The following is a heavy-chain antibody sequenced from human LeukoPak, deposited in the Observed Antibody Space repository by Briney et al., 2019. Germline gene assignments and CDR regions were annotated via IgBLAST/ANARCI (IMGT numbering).Heavy chain of an antibody. CDR3: ARGRRGIGGDLIYGMDV. Sequence: KPSETLSLICAVYGGSFSGYYWSWIRQPPGKGLEWIGEISHSGSTNYNPSLKSRVTISVDTSKNQFSLKLSSVTAADTAVYYCARGRRGIGGDLIYGMDVWGKGTTVTVSS. D-gene: IGHD2-21*02. V-gene: IGHV4-34*01. CDR1: GGSFSGYY. CDR2: ISHSGST. J-gene: IGHJ6*04.